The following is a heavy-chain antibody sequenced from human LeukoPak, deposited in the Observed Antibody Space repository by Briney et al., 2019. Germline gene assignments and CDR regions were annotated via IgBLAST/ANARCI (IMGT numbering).Heavy chain of an antibody. Sequence: PSQTLSLTCTVSGGSISSGSYYWSWIRQPAGKGLEWIGRIYTSGSTNYNPSLKSRVTISVDTSKNQFPLKLSSVTAADTAVYYCARGRITMVRGVIGGDYFDYWGQGTLVTVSS. V-gene: IGHV4-61*02. CDR3: ARGRITMVRGVIGGDYFDY. CDR1: GGSISSGSYY. J-gene: IGHJ4*02. CDR2: IYTSGST. D-gene: IGHD3-10*01.